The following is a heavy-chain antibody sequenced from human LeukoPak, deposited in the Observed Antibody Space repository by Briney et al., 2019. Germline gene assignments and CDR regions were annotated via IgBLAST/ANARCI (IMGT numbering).Heavy chain of an antibody. J-gene: IGHJ4*02. CDR2: IIPIFGTA. Sequence: SVKVSCKASGGTFSSYAISWVRQASGQGLEWMGGIIPIFGTANYAQKFQGRVTITADESTSTAYMELSSLRSEDTAVYYCARDVRNGIAVAELDYWGQGTLVTVSS. CDR1: GGTFSSYA. V-gene: IGHV1-69*13. CDR3: ARDVRNGIAVAELDY. D-gene: IGHD6-19*01.